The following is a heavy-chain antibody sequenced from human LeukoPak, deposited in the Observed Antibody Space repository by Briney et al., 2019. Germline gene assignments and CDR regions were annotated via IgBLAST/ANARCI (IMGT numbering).Heavy chain of an antibody. CDR1: GGSISSDNW. V-gene: IGHV4-4*02. Sequence: KPSGTLSFTCAVSGGSISSDNWWSWVRQPPGKGLEWIGEIYHTGSTNYSPSLKSRVTISVDKSKNQFSLNLSSVNGPDTAVYYCARVLGPNSGSYQRFDYWGQGTLVTVSS. CDR3: ARVLGPNSGSYQRFDY. J-gene: IGHJ4*02. CDR2: IYHTGST. D-gene: IGHD1-26*01.